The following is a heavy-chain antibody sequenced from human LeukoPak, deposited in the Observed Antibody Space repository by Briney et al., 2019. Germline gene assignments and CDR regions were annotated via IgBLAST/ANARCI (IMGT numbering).Heavy chain of an antibody. V-gene: IGHV1-2*02. CDR3: ARVLPDGYFPLHH. J-gene: IGHJ5*02. D-gene: IGHD3-22*01. CDR1: GYTFTGYY. Sequence: ASVKVSCKASGYTFTGYYMHWVRQAPGQGLEWMGWINPNSGGTNYAQSFQGRVTLTSDTSTSTAHLELNSLTSDDTAFYYCARVLPDGYFPLHHWGQGTLVTVSS. CDR2: INPNSGGT.